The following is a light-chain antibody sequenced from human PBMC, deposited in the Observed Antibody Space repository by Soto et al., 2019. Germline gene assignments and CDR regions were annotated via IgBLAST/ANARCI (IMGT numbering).Light chain of an antibody. J-gene: IGKJ3*01. CDR2: AAS. Sequence: DIQMTQSPYSLSASLGDRVTITCRASESIGSHLNWYQQQPGEAPKLLIYAASSLYSGAPSRFSGSGSGTDFTLTISSLQPGDFAMYFCQQSYDSPSFGPGTKVEIK. CDR1: ESIGSH. V-gene: IGKV1-39*01. CDR3: QQSYDSPS.